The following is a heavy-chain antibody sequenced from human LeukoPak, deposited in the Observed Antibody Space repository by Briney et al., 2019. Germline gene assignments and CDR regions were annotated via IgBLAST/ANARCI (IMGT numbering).Heavy chain of an antibody. CDR2: INHSGST. V-gene: IGHV4-34*01. Sequence: ETLSLXXAVYGGXXSSYYWSWVRQPPGKGLEWIGEINHSGSTNYNPSLKSRVTISVDTSKNQFSLKLSSVTAADTAVYYCARGDVGATLDFYYFDMDVWGRGTTVTVSS. D-gene: IGHD1-26*01. CDR1: GGXXSSYY. J-gene: IGHJ6*02. CDR3: ARGDVGATLDFYYFDMDV.